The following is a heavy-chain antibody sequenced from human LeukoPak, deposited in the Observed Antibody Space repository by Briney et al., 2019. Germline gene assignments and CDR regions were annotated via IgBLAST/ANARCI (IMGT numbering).Heavy chain of an antibody. Sequence: SETLSLTCTVSGYSISSGYYWGWIRQPPGKGLEWIGSIYHSGSTYYNPSLKSRVTISVDTSKNQFSLKLSSVTAADTAVYYCARGNTKIKRELYWFDPWGQGTLVTVSS. CDR3: ARGNTKIKRELYWFDP. D-gene: IGHD1-26*01. J-gene: IGHJ5*02. CDR2: IYHSGST. V-gene: IGHV4-38-2*02. CDR1: GYSISSGYY.